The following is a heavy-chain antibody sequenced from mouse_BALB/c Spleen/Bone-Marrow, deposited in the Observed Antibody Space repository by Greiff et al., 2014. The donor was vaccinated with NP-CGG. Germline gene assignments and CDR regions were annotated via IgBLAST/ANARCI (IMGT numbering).Heavy chain of an antibody. V-gene: IGHV1-5*01. CDR1: GYSFTSYW. CDR3: TGYGSYVETSFAY. D-gene: IGHD2-1*01. CDR2: IYPGNSDT. Sequence: VQLQQSGTVLARPGASVKMSCKASGYSFTSYWMHWVKQRPGQGLEWIGAIYPGNSDTRYNQKFKGKAKLTAVTSASTAYMELSSLTNEDSAVYYCTGYGSYVETSFAYWGQGTLVTVSA. J-gene: IGHJ3*01.